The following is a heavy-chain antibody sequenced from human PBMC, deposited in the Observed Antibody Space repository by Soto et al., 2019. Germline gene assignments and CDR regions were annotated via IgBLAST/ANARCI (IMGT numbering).Heavy chain of an antibody. V-gene: IGHV3-23*01. Sequence: EVQVLESGGGLVQPGGSLRLSCAASGFTFSSYAMSWVRQAPGKGLEWVSAISGSGDSTRYADSVQGRFTISRDTSKRTLYLQMNSLRAEDTAVYYCAKVYYGDYSYYYYGRDVWGQGTTVTVSS. CDR3: AKVYYGDYSYYYYGRDV. J-gene: IGHJ6*02. D-gene: IGHD4-17*01. CDR1: GFTFSSYA. CDR2: ISGSGDST.